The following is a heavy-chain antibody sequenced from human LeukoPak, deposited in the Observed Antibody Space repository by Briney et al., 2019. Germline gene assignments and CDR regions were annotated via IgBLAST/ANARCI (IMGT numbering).Heavy chain of an antibody. D-gene: IGHD2-21*02. J-gene: IGHJ4*02. V-gene: IGHV1-69*13. CDR3: ARNYCGGDCYSLVNGYFDY. CDR1: GGTFSSYA. Sequence: SVKVSCKASGGTFSSYAISWVRQAPGQGLEWMGGIIPIFGTANYAQKFQGRVTITADESTSTAYMELSSLRSEDTAVYYCARNYCGGDCYSLVNGYFDYWGQGTLVTVSS. CDR2: IIPIFGTA.